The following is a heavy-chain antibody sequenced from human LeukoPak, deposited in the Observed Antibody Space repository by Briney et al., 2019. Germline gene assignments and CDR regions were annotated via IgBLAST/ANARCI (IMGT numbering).Heavy chain of an antibody. CDR1: GFTFSSYA. D-gene: IGHD3-22*01. CDR3: ARSRTVYYYDSSGYYPFDY. V-gene: IGHV3-30-3*01. CDR2: ISYDGSNK. J-gene: IGHJ4*02. Sequence: PGGSLRLSCAASGFTFSSYAMHWVGQAPGKGLEWVAVISYDGSNKYYADSVKGRFTISRDNSKNTLYLQMNSLRAEDTAVYYCARSRTVYYYDSSGYYPFDYWGQGTLVTVSS.